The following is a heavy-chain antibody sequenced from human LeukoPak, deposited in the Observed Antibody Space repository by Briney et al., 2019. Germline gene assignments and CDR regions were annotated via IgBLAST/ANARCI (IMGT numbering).Heavy chain of an antibody. CDR2: ISGGGDST. D-gene: IGHD2-21*02. CDR1: AFTFSSYA. Sequence: PGGSLRLSCAASAFTFSSYAMNWVRQAPGKGLEWVSGISGGGDSTYYADSVKGRFTISRDNSKNTLYLQMDSLRAEDTALYYCAKGDGINHYHWFDPWGQGTQVTVSS. V-gene: IGHV3-23*01. CDR3: AKGDGINHYHWFDP. J-gene: IGHJ5*02.